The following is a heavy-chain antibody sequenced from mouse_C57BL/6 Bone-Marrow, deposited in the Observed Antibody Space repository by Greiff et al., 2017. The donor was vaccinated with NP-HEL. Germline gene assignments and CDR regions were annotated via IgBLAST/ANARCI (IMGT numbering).Heavy chain of an antibody. CDR1: GFTFSDFY. J-gene: IGHJ1*03. V-gene: IGHV7-1*01. D-gene: IGHD4-1*01. Sequence: EVKLVESGGGLVQSGRSLRLSCATSGFTFSDFYMEWVRQAPGKGLEWIAASRNKANDYTTEYSASVKGRFIVSGDTSQSILYLQMNALRAEDTAIYYCARDNWDWYFDVWGTGTTVTVSS. CDR2: SRNKANDYTT. CDR3: ARDNWDWYFDV.